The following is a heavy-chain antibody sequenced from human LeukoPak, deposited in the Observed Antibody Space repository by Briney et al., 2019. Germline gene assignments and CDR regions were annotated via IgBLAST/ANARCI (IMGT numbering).Heavy chain of an antibody. CDR3: ARDGASGYCSSTSCYHDAFDI. V-gene: IGHV1-2*04. CDR1: GYTFTGYY. J-gene: IGHJ3*02. D-gene: IGHD2-2*03. Sequence: ASVKVSCKASGYTFTGYYMHWVRQAPGQGLEWMGWINPNSGGTNYAQKFQGWVTITRDTSISTAYMELSRLRSDDTAVYYCARDGASGYCSSTSCYHDAFDIWGQGTMVTVSS. CDR2: INPNSGGT.